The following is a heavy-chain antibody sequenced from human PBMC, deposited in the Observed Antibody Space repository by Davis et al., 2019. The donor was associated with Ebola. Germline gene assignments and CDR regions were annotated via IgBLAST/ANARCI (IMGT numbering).Heavy chain of an antibody. D-gene: IGHD1-26*01. V-gene: IGHV4-4*08. CDR3: ARDGIVGASSHY. Sequence: PSETLSLTCTVSGGSISSYYWSWIRQPPGKGLEWIGYIYYSGSTYYNPSLKSRVTMSVDTSKNQFSLKLSSVTAADTAVYYCARDGIVGASSHYWGQGTLVTVSS. CDR2: IYYSGST. J-gene: IGHJ4*02. CDR1: GGSISSYY.